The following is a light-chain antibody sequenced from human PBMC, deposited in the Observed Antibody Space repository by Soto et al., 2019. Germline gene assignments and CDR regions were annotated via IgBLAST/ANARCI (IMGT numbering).Light chain of an antibody. V-gene: IGKV3-11*01. Sequence: ALRQSPATLSLSRXKRSTLSCAATPSVTNLLAWYPKTPGQATRLLIYGAFKRATGIPARFIGSGSGTDFTLTISSLEPADSAIYYCRQRNIWPPGTFGQGTRLEIK. CDR3: RQRNIWPPGT. CDR1: PSVTNL. CDR2: GAF. J-gene: IGKJ5*01.